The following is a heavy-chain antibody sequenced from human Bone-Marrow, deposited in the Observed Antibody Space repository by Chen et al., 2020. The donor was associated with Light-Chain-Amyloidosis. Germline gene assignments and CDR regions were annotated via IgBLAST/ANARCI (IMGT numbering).Heavy chain of an antibody. CDR3: ARDGTTDATRGFSRYYFDY. CDR1: GFTFSTYT. V-gene: IGHV3-48*01. D-gene: IGHD4-4*01. CDR2: IGTSTTPI. Sequence: EVQLVEAGGGLVQPGGSLRLSCAASGFTFSTYTMVWVRQAPGKGLEWVSYIGTSTTPIYYADSVKGRFTISRDNAKNSLYLQMNSLTAEDTAVYHCARDGTTDATRGFSRYYFDYWGQGTLVTVSS. J-gene: IGHJ4*02.